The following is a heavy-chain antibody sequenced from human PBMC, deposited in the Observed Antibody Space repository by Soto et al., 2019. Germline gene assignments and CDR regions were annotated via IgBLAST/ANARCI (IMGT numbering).Heavy chain of an antibody. D-gene: IGHD2-2*01. Sequence: ASVKVSCKASGYTFTSYGISWVRQAPGQGLEWMGWISAYNGNTNYAQKLQGRVTMTTDTSTSTAYMELSSLRSEDTAVYYCARGPATAPDAYWGLVTLVTVSS. CDR1: GYTFTSYG. V-gene: IGHV1-18*01. CDR3: ARGPATAPDAY. J-gene: IGHJ4*02. CDR2: ISAYNGNT.